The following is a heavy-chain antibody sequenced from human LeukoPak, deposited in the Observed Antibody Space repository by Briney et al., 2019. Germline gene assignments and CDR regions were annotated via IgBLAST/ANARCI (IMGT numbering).Heavy chain of an antibody. J-gene: IGHJ4*02. Sequence: GGSLRLSCAASGFTFSSYSMSWVRQAPGKGLEWVANIKQDGSEKYYVDSVKGRFTISRDNAKNSLYLQMNSLRAEDTAVYYCARDPQYQLLSLDYWGQGTLVTVSS. CDR1: GFTFSSYS. V-gene: IGHV3-7*01. CDR2: IKQDGSEK. D-gene: IGHD2-2*01. CDR3: ARDPQYQLLSLDY.